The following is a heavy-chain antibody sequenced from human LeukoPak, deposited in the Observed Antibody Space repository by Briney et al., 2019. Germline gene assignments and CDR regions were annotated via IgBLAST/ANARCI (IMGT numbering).Heavy chain of an antibody. V-gene: IGHV4-59*01. Sequence: SETLSLTCTVSGGSTSGYYWSWIRQPPGKGLEWIGDIYYSGSTNYNPSLTSRVTISVDTSKNQFSLKLTSVTAADTAVYYCARGWDGIAVAGSFDYWGQGTLVTVSS. CDR2: IYYSGST. J-gene: IGHJ4*02. CDR1: GGSTSGYY. D-gene: IGHD6-19*01. CDR3: ARGWDGIAVAGSFDY.